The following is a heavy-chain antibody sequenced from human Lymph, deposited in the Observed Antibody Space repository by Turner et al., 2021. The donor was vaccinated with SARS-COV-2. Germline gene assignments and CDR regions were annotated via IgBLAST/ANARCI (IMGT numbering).Heavy chain of an antibody. V-gene: IGHV5-51*01. D-gene: IGHD3-3*01. CDR2: IYPGESDT. CDR1: GYSFTTYW. CDR3: ARREWGGSLGHSDY. J-gene: IGHJ4*02. Sequence: EMQLVQSGAEVKKPGESLTISCRPSGYSFTTYWIGWVRRMPGKGLEGTGIIYPGESDTRYSPSFQGKVTISADKCISTAYLQWSSLKASDTAMYYCARREWGGSLGHSDYWGQGTLVTVSS.